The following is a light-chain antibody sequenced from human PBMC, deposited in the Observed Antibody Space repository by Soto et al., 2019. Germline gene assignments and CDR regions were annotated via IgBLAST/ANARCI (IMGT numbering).Light chain of an antibody. J-gene: IGKJ5*01. CDR3: QQYGSSPRIS. CDR1: QTVSITY. Sequence: VLTQSPGPLYLSPGESSTLSCRASQTVSITYLTWYQQKPGQAPRLLIFGASKRATGIPDRFSGSGSGRDFTLTISGLEPEDFAVYYCQQYGSSPRISFGQGTRLEIK. CDR2: GAS. V-gene: IGKV3-20*01.